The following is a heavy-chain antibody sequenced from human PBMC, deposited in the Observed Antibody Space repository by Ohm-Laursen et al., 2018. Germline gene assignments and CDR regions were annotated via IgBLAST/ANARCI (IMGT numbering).Heavy chain of an antibody. CDR1: GFTFSNAW. D-gene: IGHD1-1*01. J-gene: IGHJ4*02. Sequence: SLRLSCAASGFTFSNAWMSWVRQAPGKGLEWVGRIKSKSDGGTTDYAAPVKGRFTISRDDSKNTLYLQMKSLKTEDTAVYYCTTDPSGGTTDDLGDYWGQGTLVTVSS. CDR2: IKSKSDGGTT. CDR3: TTDPSGGTTDDLGDY. V-gene: IGHV3-15*01.